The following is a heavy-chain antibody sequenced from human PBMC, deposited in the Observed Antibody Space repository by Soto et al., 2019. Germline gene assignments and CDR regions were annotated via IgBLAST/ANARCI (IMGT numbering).Heavy chain of an antibody. CDR2: IYYSGSS. CDR1: GGSISSGGYY. D-gene: IGHD3-9*01. V-gene: IGHV4-31*03. Sequence: QVQLQESGPGLVKPSQTLSRTCTVSGGSISSGGYYWSWIRQHPGKGLEWIGYIYYSGSSYYNPSLKTRVTISVDTSKNQFSLKLSSVTAADTAVYYCARVIFFPQSGLCFDYWGQGTLVTVSS. J-gene: IGHJ4*02. CDR3: ARVIFFPQSGLCFDY.